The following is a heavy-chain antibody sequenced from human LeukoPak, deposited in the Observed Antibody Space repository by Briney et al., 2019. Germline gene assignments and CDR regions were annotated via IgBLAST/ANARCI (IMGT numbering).Heavy chain of an antibody. CDR3: ARAYYDFWSGYYPYYFDY. CDR1: GYSFTSYW. J-gene: IGHJ4*02. CDR2: IYPGDSDT. Sequence: GESLKISCKGSGYSFTSYWIGWVRQMPGKGLEWMGIIYPGDSDTRYSPSFQGQVTISADQSISTAYLQWSSLKASDTAMYYCARAYYDFWSGYYPYYFDYWGQGTLVTVSS. D-gene: IGHD3-3*01. V-gene: IGHV5-51*01.